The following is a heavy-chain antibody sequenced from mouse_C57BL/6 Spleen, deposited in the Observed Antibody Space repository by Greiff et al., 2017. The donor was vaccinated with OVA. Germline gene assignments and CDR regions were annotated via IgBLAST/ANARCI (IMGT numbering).Heavy chain of an antibody. D-gene: IGHD1-1*01. Sequence: EVQLVESGGGLVKPGGSLKLSCAASGFTFSDYGMHWVRQAPEKGLEWVAYISSGSSTIYYADTVKGRFTISRDNAKNTLFLQMTRLRSEDTAMYYCAKEHYYGSSYWYFDVWGTGTTVTVSS. J-gene: IGHJ1*03. CDR1: GFTFSDYG. CDR3: AKEHYYGSSYWYFDV. CDR2: ISSGSSTI. V-gene: IGHV5-17*01.